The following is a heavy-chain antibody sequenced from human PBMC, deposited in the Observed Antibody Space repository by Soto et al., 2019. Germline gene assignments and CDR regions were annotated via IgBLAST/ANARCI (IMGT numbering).Heavy chain of an antibody. CDR1: GGTFSSYA. Sequence: SVKVSCKASGGTFSSYAISWVRQAPGQGLEWMGGIIPIFGTANYAQKFQGRVTITADESTSTAYMELSSLRSEDTAVYYCARDNCSGGSCPMDVWGQGTTVNVSS. V-gene: IGHV1-69*13. CDR2: IIPIFGTA. D-gene: IGHD2-15*01. J-gene: IGHJ6*02. CDR3: ARDNCSGGSCPMDV.